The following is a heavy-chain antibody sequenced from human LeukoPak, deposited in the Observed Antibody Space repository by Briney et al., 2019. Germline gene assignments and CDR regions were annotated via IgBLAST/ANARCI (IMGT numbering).Heavy chain of an antibody. D-gene: IGHD2-2*01. CDR2: ISYDGSNE. CDR1: GFTFSSYV. J-gene: IGHJ4*02. Sequence: GRSLRLSCAASGFTFSSYVMHWVRQAPGKGLEWVAIISYDGSNEYYADSVKGRFTISRDNSKNTLYLQMNSLRAADTAVYYCAGDKGTSLPSSFDHLGQGNLVTVSS. V-gene: IGHV3-30*04. CDR3: AGDKGTSLPSSFDH.